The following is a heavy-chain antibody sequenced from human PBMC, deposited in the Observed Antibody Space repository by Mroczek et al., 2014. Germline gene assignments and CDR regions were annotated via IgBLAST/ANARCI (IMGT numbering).Heavy chain of an antibody. D-gene: IGHD3-3*01. Sequence: QVQLVQSGPGLVKPSQTLSLTCTVSGGSISSGSYYWSWIRQPAGKGLEWIGRIYTSGSTNYNPSLKSRVTMSVDTSKNQFSLKLSSVTAADTAVYYCARVGYYDFHMDVWGKGTTVTVSS. J-gene: IGHJ6*03. CDR3: ARVGYYDFHMDV. CDR1: GGSISSGSYY. V-gene: IGHV4-61*02. CDR2: IYTSGST.